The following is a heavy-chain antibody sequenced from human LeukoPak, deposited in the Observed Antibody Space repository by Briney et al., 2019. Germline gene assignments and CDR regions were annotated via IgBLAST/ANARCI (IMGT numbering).Heavy chain of an antibody. CDR3: VRDIATTPVY. J-gene: IGHJ4*02. V-gene: IGHV3-74*01. Sequence: GGSLSLSCAASGFTFSSYWMHWVRQAPWKGLVWVSRIVSDGSSATYADSVRGRFTVSRDNAKSTLFLQMNSLTPEDTAVYYCVRDIATTPVYWGQGALVTVSS. CDR1: GFTFSSYW. D-gene: IGHD2-15*01. CDR2: IVSDGSSA.